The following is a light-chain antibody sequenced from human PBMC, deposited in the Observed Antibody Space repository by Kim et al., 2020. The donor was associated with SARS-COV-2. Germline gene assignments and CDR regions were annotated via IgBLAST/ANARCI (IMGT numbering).Light chain of an antibody. V-gene: IGLV2-11*01. J-gene: IGLJ1*01. Sequence: QSVLTQPRSVSGSPGQSVTISCSGTNSNIGAYSHVSWYRQHPDKAPTLLIYDVTQRPYGVPDRFSGSKSGNTASLTISGLQAEDEADYYCCSYAGSYSYVFGTGTKVTVL. CDR3: CSYAGSYSYV. CDR2: DVT. CDR1: NSNIGAYSH.